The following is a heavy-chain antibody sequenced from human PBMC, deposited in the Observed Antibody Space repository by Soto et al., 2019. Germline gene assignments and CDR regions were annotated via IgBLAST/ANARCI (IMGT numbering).Heavy chain of an antibody. CDR3: ASDYGSNWRL. CDR2: INAGNGNT. Sequence: QAHLVQSGAEVKMPGDSVQVSCKASGFVSTNHNFHWVRQAPGQSLEWMGRINAGNGNTQYAQNFHGRVTFTSDPSATTAFMELTNLRLEDRAMYYCASDYGSNWRLWGQGTLVSVSS. CDR1: GFVSTNHN. J-gene: IGHJ4*02. D-gene: IGHD6-19*01. V-gene: IGHV1-3*01.